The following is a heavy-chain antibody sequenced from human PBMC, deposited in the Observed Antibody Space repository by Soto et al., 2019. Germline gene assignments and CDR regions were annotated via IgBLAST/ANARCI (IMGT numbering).Heavy chain of an antibody. CDR3: ARGTVTTYSSSYYYYGMDV. D-gene: IGHD4-4*01. CDR2: IWYDGSNK. J-gene: IGHJ6*02. V-gene: IGHV3-33*01. Sequence: QVQLVESGGGVVQPGRSLRLSCAASGFTFSSYGMHWVRQAPGKGLEWVAVIWYDGSNKYYADSVKGRFTISRDNSKNTLYLQMNSLRAEDTAVCYCARGTVTTYSSSYYYYGMDVWGQGTTVTVSS. CDR1: GFTFSSYG.